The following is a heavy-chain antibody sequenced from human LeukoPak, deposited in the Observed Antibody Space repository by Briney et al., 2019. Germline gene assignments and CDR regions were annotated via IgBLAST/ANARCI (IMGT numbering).Heavy chain of an antibody. D-gene: IGHD1-26*01. CDR3: AREVGATTGSHFQH. Sequence: SKTLSLTCTVSGGSISSSTYYWGWIRQPPGKGMEWIGSIYYSGSTYYNPSLKSRVTISVDTSKNQFSLKLTSVTATDTAVYYCAREVGATTGSHFQHWGQGTLVTVSS. CDR2: IYYSGST. J-gene: IGHJ1*01. CDR1: GGSISSSTYY. V-gene: IGHV4-39*02.